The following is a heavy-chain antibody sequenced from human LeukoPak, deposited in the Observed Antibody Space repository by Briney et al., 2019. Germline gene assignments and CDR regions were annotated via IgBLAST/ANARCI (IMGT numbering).Heavy chain of an antibody. D-gene: IGHD3-10*01. J-gene: IGHJ4*02. CDR1: GFTFSNYY. Sequence: PGGSLRLSCAASGFTFSNYYMSWIRQAPGKGLEWVSYISSSGSTIYYADSVKGRFTISRDNAKNSLYLQMNSLRAEDTAVYYCARDYYGSGSYSYYFDYWGQGTLVTVSS. CDR2: ISSSGSTI. V-gene: IGHV3-11*04. CDR3: ARDYYGSGSYSYYFDY.